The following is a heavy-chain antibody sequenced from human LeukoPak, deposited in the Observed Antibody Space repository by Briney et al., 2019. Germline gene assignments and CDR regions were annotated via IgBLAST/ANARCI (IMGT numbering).Heavy chain of an antibody. CDR1: GFTFSSNW. J-gene: IGHJ6*03. V-gene: IGHV3-74*01. CDR2: IKTDGSDT. CDR3: ARDISPGYMDV. Sequence: GGSLRLSCTASGFTFSSNWMHWVRQAPGKGLEWVSRIKTDGSDTAYVDSVKGRFTISRDNAKNTLYLQMNSLRAEDTAVYYCARDISPGYMDVWGKGTTVTVSS.